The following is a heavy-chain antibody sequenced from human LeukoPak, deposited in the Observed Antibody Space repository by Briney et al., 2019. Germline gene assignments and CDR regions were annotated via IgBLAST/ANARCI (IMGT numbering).Heavy chain of an antibody. CDR1: GGSTSGYY. CDR3: ARGFHGTGSFDS. CDR2: IYTSGST. V-gene: IGHV4-4*07. Sequence: KPSETLSLTCIVSGGSTSGYYWNWIRQPAGKGLEWIGHIYTSGSTKYNPSLKSRVTISLDTSKNQLSLKVTSVTASDTAVYYCARGFHGTGSFDSWGQGVLVTVSS. J-gene: IGHJ4*02. D-gene: IGHD3-10*01.